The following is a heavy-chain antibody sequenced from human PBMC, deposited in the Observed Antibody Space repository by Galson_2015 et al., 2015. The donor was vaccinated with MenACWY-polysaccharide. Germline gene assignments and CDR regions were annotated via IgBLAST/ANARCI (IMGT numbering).Heavy chain of an antibody. J-gene: IGHJ5*02. CDR1: GFSLSTSGLG. Sequence: PALVRPTQTLTLPCSFSGFSLSTSGLGVGWVRKPPGKALEWLALIYWNDAKQYSPSLKNRLTITKDTFKNQVVLTMTNMDPVDTATYYCTLRRATTAVTPSWENWFDPWGQGTLVTVSS. V-gene: IGHV2-5*01. CDR3: TLRRATTAVTPSWENWFDP. D-gene: IGHD4-23*01. CDR2: IYWNDAK.